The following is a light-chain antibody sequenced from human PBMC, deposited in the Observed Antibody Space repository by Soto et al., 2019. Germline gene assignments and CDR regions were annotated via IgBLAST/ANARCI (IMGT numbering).Light chain of an antibody. CDR3: QQYSSSGS. CDR2: GAS. CDR1: QNITSY. V-gene: IGKV3-20*01. Sequence: DIQMTQSPSTLSASVGERATLTCRASQNITSYLAWYQQKPGQAPNLLIYGASTRATGIPDRFSGSGSGTDFTLTISRLEPEDFAVYYCQQYSSSGSFGQGTKVDIK. J-gene: IGKJ1*01.